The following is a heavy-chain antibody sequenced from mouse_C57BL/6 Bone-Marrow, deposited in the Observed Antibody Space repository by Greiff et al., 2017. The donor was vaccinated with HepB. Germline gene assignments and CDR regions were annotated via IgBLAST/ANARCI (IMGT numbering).Heavy chain of an antibody. CDR2: IDPENGDT. V-gene: IGHV14-4*01. J-gene: IGHJ2*01. D-gene: IGHD2-1*01. CDR1: GFNIKDDY. Sequence: VHVKQSGAELVRPGASVKLSCTASGFNIKDDYMHWVKQRPEQGLEWIGWIDPENGDTEYASKVQGKATITADTSSNTAYLQLSSLTSEDTAVYYCTTHYGNYEDYWGQGTTLTVSS. CDR3: TTHYGNYEDY.